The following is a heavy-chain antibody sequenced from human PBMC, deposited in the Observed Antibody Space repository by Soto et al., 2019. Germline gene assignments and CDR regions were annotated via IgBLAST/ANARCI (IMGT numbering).Heavy chain of an antibody. J-gene: IGHJ3*02. V-gene: IGHV1-3*01. Sequence: GASVKVSCKASGYTFTSYAMHWVRQAPGQRLEWMGWINADNGNTKYAQKVQGRVTMTTDTSASTAYMELRSLRSDDTAVYYCARELTVVPQYHAFDIWGQGTMVTVSS. CDR1: GYTFTSYA. CDR3: ARELTVVPQYHAFDI. CDR2: INADNGNT. D-gene: IGHD2-21*01.